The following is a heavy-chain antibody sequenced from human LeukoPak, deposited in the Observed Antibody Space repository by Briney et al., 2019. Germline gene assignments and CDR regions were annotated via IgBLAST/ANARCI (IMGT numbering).Heavy chain of an antibody. CDR2: IYSGGST. CDR1: GFTVSSNY. CDR3: ASLGGYYTYYFDY. D-gene: IGHD3-3*01. J-gene: IGHJ4*02. V-gene: IGHV3-53*01. Sequence: GGSLRLSCAASGFTVSSNYMSWVRQAPGKGLEWVSVIYSGGSTYYADSVKGRFTISRDNSENTLYLQMNSLRAEDTAVYYCASLGGYYTYYFDYWGQGTLVTVSS.